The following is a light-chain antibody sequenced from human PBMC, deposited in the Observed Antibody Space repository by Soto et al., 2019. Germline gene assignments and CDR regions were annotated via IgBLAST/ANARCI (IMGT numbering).Light chain of an antibody. V-gene: IGKV1-5*01. Sequence: DIQMTQSPSTLSASVGDRVTITCRASQSISSWLAWYQQKPGKAPKLLIYDASSLESGVPSRFSGSGSGTEFTLTISSLQPDDFATYYCQQYNSWYPFGQGTKLEIK. J-gene: IGKJ2*01. CDR1: QSISSW. CDR2: DAS. CDR3: QQYNSWYP.